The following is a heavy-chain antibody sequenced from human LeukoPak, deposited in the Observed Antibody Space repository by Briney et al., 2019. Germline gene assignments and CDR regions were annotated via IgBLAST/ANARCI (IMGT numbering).Heavy chain of an antibody. V-gene: IGHV3-30-3*01. CDR1: GFTFSAYA. CDR3: ARDLYNSGPDY. D-gene: IGHD6-19*01. CDR2: ISYDGSNK. Sequence: GGSLRLSCTASGFTFSAYAMHWVRQAPGKGLEWVAVISYDGSNKYYADSVKGRFTISRDNSKNTLYLQMNSLRAEDTAVYYCARDLYNSGPDYWGQGTLVTVSS. J-gene: IGHJ4*02.